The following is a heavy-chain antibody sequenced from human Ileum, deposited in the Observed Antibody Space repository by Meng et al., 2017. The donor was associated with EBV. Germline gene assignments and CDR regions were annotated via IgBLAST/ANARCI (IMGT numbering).Heavy chain of an antibody. J-gene: IGHJ4*02. CDR3: ATQNWNYEAGY. Sequence: LQTQGSGPSSGNPCETPSPTSTVPGWSNRQNVYLWGRNRQPPGKGLEWIGTIYDGGNTYYHPSLKSRLTISVDTSRNQFSLKLSSVTAADTAVYYCATQNWNYEAGYWGQGTLVTVSS. CDR2: IYDGGNT. CDR1: GWSNRQNVYL. V-gene: IGHV4-39*05. D-gene: IGHD1-7*01.